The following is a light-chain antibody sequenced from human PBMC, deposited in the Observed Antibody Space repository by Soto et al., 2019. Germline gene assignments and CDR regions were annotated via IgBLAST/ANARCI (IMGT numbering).Light chain of an antibody. V-gene: IGLV1-40*01. J-gene: IGLJ1*01. CDR3: QSYGSSLSGYV. Sequence: QLVLTQPPSVSGAPGQRVTISCTGSSANIGAGYDVHWYQQLPGTAPKLLIYGNSNRPSGVPDRFSGSKSGTSASLAITGLQAEDEADYYCQSYGSSLSGYVFGTGTQLTVL. CDR2: GNS. CDR1: SANIGAGYD.